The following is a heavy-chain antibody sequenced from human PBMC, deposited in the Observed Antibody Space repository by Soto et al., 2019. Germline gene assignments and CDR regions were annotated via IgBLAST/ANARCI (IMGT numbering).Heavy chain of an antibody. CDR1: GYTFSDYY. CDR2: INPNSGGT. D-gene: IGHD1-1*01. J-gene: IGHJ4*02. V-gene: IGHV1-2*02. CDR3: AREPATAKPEGVDF. Sequence: ASVKVSCKASGYTFSDYYIHWVRQAPGQGLEWMGWINPNSGGTKYAPKFQGGVTMTRDTSITTAYMELSRLRSGDTSVYYCAREPATAKPEGVDFWGQGTLVTVSS.